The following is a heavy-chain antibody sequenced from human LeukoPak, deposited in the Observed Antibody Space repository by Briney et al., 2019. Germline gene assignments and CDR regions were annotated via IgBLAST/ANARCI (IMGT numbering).Heavy chain of an antibody. Sequence: GESLKISCKGSGHSFTTYWIAWVRQMPGKGLEWMGIIYPGDSDTRYSPSFEGQVTISVDKSISTAYLQWSSLKASDTAMFYCARQPRGSQSYIDYWGQGTLVTVSS. D-gene: IGHD3-10*01. CDR3: ARQPRGSQSYIDY. CDR1: GHSFTTYW. J-gene: IGHJ4*02. V-gene: IGHV5-51*01. CDR2: IYPGDSDT.